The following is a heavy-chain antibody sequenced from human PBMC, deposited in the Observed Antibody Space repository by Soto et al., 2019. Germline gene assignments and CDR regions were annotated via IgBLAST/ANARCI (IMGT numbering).Heavy chain of an antibody. V-gene: IGHV3-23*01. CDR1: GFTFSSLA. CDR3: AKDRGYNRNPDAFDV. CDR2: ISGSGGST. J-gene: IGHJ3*01. Sequence: GGSLRLSCAVSGFTFSSLAMSWVRQALGKGLEWVSAISGSGGSTYYADSVRGRFTISRDNSRNTLFLQMNSLRAEDTAVYYCAKDRGYNRNPDAFDVWGQGTIVTVSS. D-gene: IGHD1-20*01.